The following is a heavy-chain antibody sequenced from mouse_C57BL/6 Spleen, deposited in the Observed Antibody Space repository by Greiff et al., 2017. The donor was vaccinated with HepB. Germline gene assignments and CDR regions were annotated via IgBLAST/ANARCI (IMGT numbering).Heavy chain of an antibody. D-gene: IGHD4-1*01. V-gene: IGHV3-6*01. CDR3: ARDAWDWYFDV. Sequence: ESGPGLVKPSQSLSLTCSVTGYSITSGYYWNWIRQFPGNKLEWMGYISYDGSNNYNPSLKNRISITRDTSKNQFFLKLNSVTTEDTATYYCARDAWDWYFDVWGTGTTVTVSS. CDR1: GYSITSGYY. J-gene: IGHJ1*03. CDR2: ISYDGSN.